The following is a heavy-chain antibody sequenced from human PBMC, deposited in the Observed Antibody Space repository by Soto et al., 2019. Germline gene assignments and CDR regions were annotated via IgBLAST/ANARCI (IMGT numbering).Heavy chain of an antibody. CDR3: ARALSFCSGGSCYFHYYSGMDV. CDR1: GYTFTGYY. CDR2: INPNSGGT. D-gene: IGHD2-15*01. V-gene: IGHV1-2*04. Sequence: QVQLVQSGAEVKKPGASVKVSCKASGYTFTGYYMHWVRQAPGQGLEWMGWINPNSGGTNYAQKFQGWVTLTRDTSISTAYMELSRLRSDDTAVYYCARALSFCSGGSCYFHYYSGMDVWGQGTTVTVSS. J-gene: IGHJ6*02.